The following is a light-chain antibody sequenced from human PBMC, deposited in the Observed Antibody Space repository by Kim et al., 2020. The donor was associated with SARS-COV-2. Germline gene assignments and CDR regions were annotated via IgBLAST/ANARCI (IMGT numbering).Light chain of an antibody. CDR3: QVWDTSSEHHV. J-gene: IGLJ1*01. V-gene: IGLV3-21*04. CDR2: YDN. Sequence: SYELTQPPSVSVAPGQTATITCGGNNIGSKSVQWYQQKPGQAPVMVIYYDNARPAGIPERFSGSNSGNTATLTISRVEAGDESDFYCQVWDTSSEHHVFG. CDR1: NIGSKS.